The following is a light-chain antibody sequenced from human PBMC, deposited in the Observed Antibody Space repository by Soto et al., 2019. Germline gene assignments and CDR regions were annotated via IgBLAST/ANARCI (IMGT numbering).Light chain of an antibody. CDR3: QKYNSALDGT. V-gene: IGKV1-27*01. CDR2: AAS. Sequence: DVQMTQSPSSLSASVGDRVTITCRASQGISNYLAWYQQKPGKAPKLLIYAASTLQSGVPSRFSGSGSGTDFTLSISSLQPEDVATYSCQKYNSALDGTFGQGTKVEIK. J-gene: IGKJ1*01. CDR1: QGISNY.